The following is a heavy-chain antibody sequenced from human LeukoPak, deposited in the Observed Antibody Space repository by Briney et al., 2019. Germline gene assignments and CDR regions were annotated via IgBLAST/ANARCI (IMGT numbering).Heavy chain of an antibody. CDR3: ARVDTVMAYYFDL. D-gene: IGHD5-18*01. CDR2: IYSGGTT. J-gene: IGHJ4*02. CDR1: GFTFSSYS. V-gene: IGHV3-53*04. Sequence: GGSLRLSCAVSGFTFSSYSMSWVRQAPGKGLEWVSTIYSGGTTYYADSVMGRFTISRHNSRNTLYLQMNSLRAEDTAVYYCARVDTVMAYYFDLWGQGTLVTVSS.